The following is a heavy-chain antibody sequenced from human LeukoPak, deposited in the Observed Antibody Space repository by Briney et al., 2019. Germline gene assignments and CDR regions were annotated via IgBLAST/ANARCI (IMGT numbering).Heavy chain of an antibody. CDR3: ARGYSYGWGGYYFDY. Sequence: PSETLSLTCAVYGGSFSGYYWSWIRQPPGKGLEWIGEINHSGSTNYNPSLKSRVTISVDTSKNQFSLKLSSVTAADTAVYYCARGYSYGWGGYYFDYWGQGNPGHRLL. CDR1: GGSFSGYY. V-gene: IGHV4-34*01. J-gene: IGHJ4*02. CDR2: INHSGST. D-gene: IGHD5-18*01.